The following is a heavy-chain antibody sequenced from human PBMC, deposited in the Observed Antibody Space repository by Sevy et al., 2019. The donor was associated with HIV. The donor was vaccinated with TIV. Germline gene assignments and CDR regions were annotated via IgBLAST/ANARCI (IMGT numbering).Heavy chain of an antibody. Sequence: GGSLRLSCAASGFTFSSYAMNWVRQAPGKGLDWVSTISGSGGSTYYGDSVKGRFTISRDNSKNTVYLQMSSLRAEDTALYYCAKDRYDGSGYYPEGAFDIWGQGTKVTVSS. V-gene: IGHV3-23*01. CDR3: AKDRYDGSGYYPEGAFDI. CDR1: GFTFSSYA. J-gene: IGHJ3*02. D-gene: IGHD3-22*01. CDR2: ISGSGGST.